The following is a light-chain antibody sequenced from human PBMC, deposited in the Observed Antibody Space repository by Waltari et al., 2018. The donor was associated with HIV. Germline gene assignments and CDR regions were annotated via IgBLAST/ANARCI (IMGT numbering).Light chain of an antibody. J-gene: IGLJ2*01. Sequence: QSALTQPASVSGSPGQSITISCTGTSSDVGGYNYVPWYQQHPGKAPKLMIYEVSNRPSGVSNRVSGSKSGNTASLTISGLQAEDEADYYCSSYTSSSTVVFGGGTKLTVL. CDR1: SSDVGGYNY. CDR2: EVS. V-gene: IGLV2-14*01. CDR3: SSYTSSSTVV.